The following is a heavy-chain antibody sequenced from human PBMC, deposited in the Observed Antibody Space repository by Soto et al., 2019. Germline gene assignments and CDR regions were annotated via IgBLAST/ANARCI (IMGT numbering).Heavy chain of an antibody. V-gene: IGHV3-30*03. CDR3: ARERAHRQGVYGSGRGYYYYYGMDV. J-gene: IGHJ6*02. CDR1: GFTFSRYA. D-gene: IGHD3-10*01. CDR2: ISYDGSTK. Sequence: GGSLRLSCVVSGFTFSRYAMHWVRQAPGKGLEWVALISYDGSTKFYADSVKGRFTISRDNSKNTLYIHMDSLRPEDTAVYYCARERAHRQGVYGSGRGYYYYYGMDVWGQGTTVTVSS.